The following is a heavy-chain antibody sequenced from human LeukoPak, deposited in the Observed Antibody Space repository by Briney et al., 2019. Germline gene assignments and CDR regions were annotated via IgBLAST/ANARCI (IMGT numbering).Heavy chain of an antibody. CDR1: GFTFSSYS. D-gene: IGHD6-19*01. CDR3: ARGAVAGLLYYYYMDV. J-gene: IGHJ6*03. Sequence: PGGSLRLSCAASGFTFSSYSMNWVRQAPGKGLEWVSSISSSSSYIYYADSVKGRFTISRDNAKNSLYLQMNSLRAEDTAVYYCARGAVAGLLYYYYMDVWGKGTTVTVSS. V-gene: IGHV3-21*01. CDR2: ISSSSSYI.